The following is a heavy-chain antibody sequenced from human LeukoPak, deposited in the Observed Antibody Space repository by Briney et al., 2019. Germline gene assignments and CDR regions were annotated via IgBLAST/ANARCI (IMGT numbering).Heavy chain of an antibody. J-gene: IGHJ4*02. V-gene: IGHV1-2*02. Sequence: GASVKVSCKASGYTFTGYYIHWLRQAPGQGLEWMGWIHPNNGGTSYAQKFQGRVTMTRDTSISTAYMELTTLTSGDTAVYYCARAPLGEPQDYWGQGTLVTVSS. CDR2: IHPNNGGT. D-gene: IGHD4-17*01. CDR3: ARAPLGEPQDY. CDR1: GYTFTGYY.